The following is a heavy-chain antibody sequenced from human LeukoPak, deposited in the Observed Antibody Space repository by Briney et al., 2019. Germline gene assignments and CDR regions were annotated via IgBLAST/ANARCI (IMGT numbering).Heavy chain of an antibody. CDR2: INSDGSST. CDR1: GFTFSSYW. D-gene: IGHD3-22*01. J-gene: IGHJ4*02. V-gene: IGHV3-74*01. Sequence: GGSLRLSCAASGFTFSSYWMHWVRHAPGKGLVWVSRINSDGSSTSYADSVKGRFTISRDNAKNTLYLQMNSLRAEDTAVYYCARDPHYYDSSGYYSRASDYWGQGTLVTVSS. CDR3: ARDPHYYDSSGYYSRASDY.